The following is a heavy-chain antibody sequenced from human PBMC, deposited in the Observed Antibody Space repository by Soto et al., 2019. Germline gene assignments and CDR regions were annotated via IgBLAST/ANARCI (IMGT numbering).Heavy chain of an antibody. J-gene: IGHJ4*02. CDR2: ISSSSSYI. Sequence: GGSLRLSCASSGFTFSSYSMNWVRQAPGKGLEWVSSISSSSSYIYYADSVKGRFTISRDNAKNSLYLQMNSLRAEDTAVYYCASRIAAAGTRRDYWGQGTLVTVSS. D-gene: IGHD6-13*01. CDR1: GFTFSSYS. V-gene: IGHV3-21*01. CDR3: ASRIAAAGTRRDY.